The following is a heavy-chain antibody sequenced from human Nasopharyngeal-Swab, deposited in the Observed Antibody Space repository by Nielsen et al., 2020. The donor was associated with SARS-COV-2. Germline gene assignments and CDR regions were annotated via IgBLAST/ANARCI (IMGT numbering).Heavy chain of an antibody. Sequence: ASVKVSCKASGYSFRSYGINWVRQAPGQGLEWMGWISVYNADTNYAQKLQGRVSMTTDTSTSTAYMELRSLRSDDTAVYYCASDIDEWLVVPSLSFDFWGQGTLVTVSS. D-gene: IGHD3-3*01. CDR2: ISVYNADT. V-gene: IGHV1-18*01. CDR3: ASDIDEWLVVPSLSFDF. CDR1: GYSFRSYG. J-gene: IGHJ4*02.